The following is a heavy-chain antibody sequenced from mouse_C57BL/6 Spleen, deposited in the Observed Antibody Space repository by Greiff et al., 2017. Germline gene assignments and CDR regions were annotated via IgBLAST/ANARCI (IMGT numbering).Heavy chain of an antibody. CDR1: GYTFTDYY. CDR3: ARSGDYSNYEGFAY. Sequence: EVQLQQSGPVLVKPGASVKMSCKASGYTFTDYYMNWVKQSHGKSLEWIGVINPYNGGTSYNQKFKGKATLTVDKSSSTAYMELSSLTSEDSAVYYCARSGDYSNYEGFAYWGQGTLVTVSA. D-gene: IGHD2-5*01. J-gene: IGHJ3*01. V-gene: IGHV1-19*01. CDR2: INPYNGGT.